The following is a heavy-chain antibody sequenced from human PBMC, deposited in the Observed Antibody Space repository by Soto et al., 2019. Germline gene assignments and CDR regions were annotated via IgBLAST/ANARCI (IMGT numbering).Heavy chain of an antibody. V-gene: IGHV1-2*06. J-gene: IGHJ1*01. CDR2: INPKSGGT. CDR1: GYSLPDFP. D-gene: IGHD2-2*01. Sequence: GASVKVSCKALGYSLPDFPVDWVREAHRQWLEWLGRINPKSGGTSTAQKFQGRVTMTRDTSINTVYMEVTSLRPDDTAVYYCARLSKGYCSDTSRYSWLDHWGQGTMATGSS. CDR3: ARLSKGYCSDTSRYSWLDH.